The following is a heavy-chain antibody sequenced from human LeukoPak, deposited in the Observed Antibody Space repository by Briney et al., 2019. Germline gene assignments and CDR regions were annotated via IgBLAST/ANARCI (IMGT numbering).Heavy chain of an antibody. D-gene: IGHD3-10*01. J-gene: IGHJ5*02. CDR3: ARGAYGSGSYGDNWFDP. Sequence: GGSLRLSCAASGFTFSSYTMHWVRQAPGKGLEWVALISSDGSNKYYADSVKGRFTISRDNSKNTLYLQMNSLRAEDTAVYYCARGAYGSGSYGDNWFDPWGQGTLVTVSP. CDR2: ISSDGSNK. CDR1: GFTFSSYT. V-gene: IGHV3-30*04.